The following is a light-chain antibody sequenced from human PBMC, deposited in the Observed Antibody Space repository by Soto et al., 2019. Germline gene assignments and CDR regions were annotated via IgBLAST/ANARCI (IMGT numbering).Light chain of an antibody. V-gene: IGLV2-14*01. J-gene: IGLJ1*01. CDR3: CSYTVSGTYV. CDR2: AVS. CDR1: SSDVGGYNY. Sequence: QSVLTQPASVSGSPGQSITISSTGTSSDVGGYNYVAWYQQHPGKAHKLMIYAVSSRPSGVSNRFSGAKPGNTATLTISGLQAEDEANYYCCSYTVSGTYVFGTGTKVTVL.